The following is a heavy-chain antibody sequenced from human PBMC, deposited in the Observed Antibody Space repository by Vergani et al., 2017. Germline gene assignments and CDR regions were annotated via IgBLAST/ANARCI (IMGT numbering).Heavy chain of an antibody. CDR2: IRSNGRT. CDR3: GGRIILTSSDY. CDR1: GGAINSYY. Sequence: QLQLQESGPGQVNPSETLSLTCPVSGGAINSYYWSWIRPAPGKGLEWIGNIRSNGRTMYNPALKSHVTRSIDTSKKQFSLNLKSVTAADTAIYYCGGRIILTSSDYWVQGTLVSVSA. J-gene: IGHJ4*02. D-gene: IGHD3-9*01. V-gene: IGHV4-59*01.